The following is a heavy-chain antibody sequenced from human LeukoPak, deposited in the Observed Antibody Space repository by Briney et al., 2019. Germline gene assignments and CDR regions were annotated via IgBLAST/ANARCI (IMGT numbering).Heavy chain of an antibody. CDR1: GGTFSSYA. J-gene: IGHJ4*02. D-gene: IGHD5-18*01. Sequence: SVKVSCKASGGTFSSYAISWVRQAPGQGLEWMGRIIPILGIANYAQKFQGRVTITADKSTSTAYMELSSLRPEDTAVYYCARDYGPSPVDTGPRAVHFDYWGQGTLVTVSS. V-gene: IGHV1-69*04. CDR2: IIPILGIA. CDR3: ARDYGPSPVDTGPRAVHFDY.